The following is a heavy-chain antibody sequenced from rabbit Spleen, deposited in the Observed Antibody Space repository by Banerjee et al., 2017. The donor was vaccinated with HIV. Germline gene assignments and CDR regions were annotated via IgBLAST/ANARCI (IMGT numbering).Heavy chain of an antibody. J-gene: IGHJ6*01. CDR3: ARDTASSFSSYGMDL. CDR1: GVSLNDKDV. CDR2: IDTGSSGFT. D-gene: IGHD8-1*01. Sequence: QSLEESGGGLVKPEGSLTLTCKASGVSLNDKDVMCWVRQAPGKGLEWIACIDTGSSGFTYFATWAKGRFTISKPSSTTVTLQMTRLSAADTATYFCARDTASSFSSYGMDLWGPGTLVTVS. V-gene: IGHV1S40*01.